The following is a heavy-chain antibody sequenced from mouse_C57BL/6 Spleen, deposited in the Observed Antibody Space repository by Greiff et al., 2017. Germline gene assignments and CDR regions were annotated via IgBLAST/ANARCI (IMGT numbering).Heavy chain of an antibody. CDR2: INPNNGGT. J-gene: IGHJ3*01. CDR1: GYTFTDYN. V-gene: IGHV1-18*01. Sequence: VQLQQSGPELVKPGASVKIPCKASGYTFTDYNMDWVKQSHGKSLEWIGDINPNNGGTIYNQKFRGKATLTVDKSSSTAYMELLSLTSEDTAVYYCARSGTDAWFAYWGQGTLVTVSA. CDR3: ARSGTDAWFAY. D-gene: IGHD4-1*01.